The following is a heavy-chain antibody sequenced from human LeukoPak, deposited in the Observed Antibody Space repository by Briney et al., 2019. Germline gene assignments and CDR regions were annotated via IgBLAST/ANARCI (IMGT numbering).Heavy chain of an antibody. CDR3: ARQLWFGELLHNWFDP. J-gene: IGHJ5*02. CDR2: IYPGDSDT. Sequence: PGESLKISCKASGSRFTSYGIGWVRQMPGKGLEWMGIIYPGDSDTRYSPSFQGQVTISADKSISTAYLQWSSLKASDTAMYYCARQLWFGELLHNWFDPWGQGTLVTVSS. CDR1: GSRFTSYG. D-gene: IGHD3-10*01. V-gene: IGHV5-51*01.